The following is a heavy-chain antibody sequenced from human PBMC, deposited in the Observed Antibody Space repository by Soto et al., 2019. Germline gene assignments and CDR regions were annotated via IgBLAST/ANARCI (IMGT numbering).Heavy chain of an antibody. D-gene: IGHD5-12*01. CDR2: INPNSGVT. CDR1: GDTFTDHY. CDR3: ARESGGATATLDYYYFYMDV. J-gene: IGHJ6*03. Sequence: QVQLVQSGAEVKKSGASVTVSCRSSGDTFTDHYIHWVRQAPGQGLEWMGWINPNSGVTKYAQKFQGWVSMTRDTSIRTVYMQLSRLRSDDTAVYYCARESGGATATLDYYYFYMDVWGTGTTVTVSS. V-gene: IGHV1-2*04.